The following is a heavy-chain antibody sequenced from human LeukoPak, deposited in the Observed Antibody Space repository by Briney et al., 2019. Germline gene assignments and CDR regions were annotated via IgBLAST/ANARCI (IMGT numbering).Heavy chain of an antibody. Sequence: SETLSLTCTVSGGSISSYYWSWIRQPPGKGLEWIGYIYTSGSTNYNPSLKSRVTISVDTSTNQFSLKLSSVTAADTAVYYCARTRYDRYSGYYYYMDVWGKGTTVTVSS. CDR3: ARTRYDRYSGYYYYMDV. J-gene: IGHJ6*03. V-gene: IGHV4-4*09. D-gene: IGHD1-26*01. CDR2: IYTSGST. CDR1: GGSISSYY.